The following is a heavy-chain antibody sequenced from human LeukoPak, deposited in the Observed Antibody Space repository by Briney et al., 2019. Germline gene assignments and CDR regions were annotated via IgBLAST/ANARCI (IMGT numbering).Heavy chain of an antibody. CDR1: GGSFSGYY. D-gene: IGHD6-19*01. V-gene: IGHV4-34*01. Sequence: SETLSLTCAVYGGSFSGYYWSWIRQPPGKGLEWIGEINHSGSTNYNPSLKSRVTISVDTSKNQFSLKLSSVTAADTAVYYCARTQGLYQWLAPYAHYFDYWGQGTLVTVSS. CDR3: ARTQGLYQWLAPYAHYFDY. J-gene: IGHJ4*02. CDR2: INHSGST.